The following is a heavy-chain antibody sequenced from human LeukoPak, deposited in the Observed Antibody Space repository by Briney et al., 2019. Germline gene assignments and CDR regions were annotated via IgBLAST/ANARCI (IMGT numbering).Heavy chain of an antibody. D-gene: IGHD6-19*01. CDR1: GYTFTTYG. CDR2: ISTYNGNT. J-gene: IGHJ4*02. Sequence: ASVKVSCKVSGYTFTTYGTSWVRQAPGQGLEWMGWISTYNGNTNYAQMLQGRVTMTTDASTNTAYMELRSLRSDDTAVYYCARAWEQWPGTTAYFDYWGQGTLVTVSS. V-gene: IGHV1-18*04. CDR3: ARAWEQWPGTTAYFDY.